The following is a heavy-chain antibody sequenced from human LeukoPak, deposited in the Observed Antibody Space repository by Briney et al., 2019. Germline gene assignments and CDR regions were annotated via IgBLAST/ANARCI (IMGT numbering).Heavy chain of an antibody. J-gene: IGHJ3*02. Sequence: SETLSLTCAVYGGSFSGYYWSWIRQPPGKGLEWIGYIYTSGSTNYNPSLKSRVTISVDTSKNQFSLKLSSVTAADTAVYYCARRDYYDSSGYYYGAFDIWGQGTMVTVSS. V-gene: IGHV4-4*09. CDR2: IYTSGST. CDR1: GGSFSGYY. CDR3: ARRDYYDSSGYYYGAFDI. D-gene: IGHD3-22*01.